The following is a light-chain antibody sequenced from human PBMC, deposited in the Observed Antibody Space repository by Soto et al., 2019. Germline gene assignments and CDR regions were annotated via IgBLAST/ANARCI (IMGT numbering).Light chain of an antibody. CDR2: SAS. J-gene: IGKJ1*01. CDR1: QGIRHD. CDR3: QQYNTYSPERT. V-gene: IGKV1-17*01. Sequence: DIQMTQSPSSLSASVGDRVTITCRAIQGIRHDLGWYQQKPGKAPKRLIYSASSLESGVPSRFSGSGSGTEFTLTISSLQPDDFATYYCQQYNTYSPERTFGQGTKVDI.